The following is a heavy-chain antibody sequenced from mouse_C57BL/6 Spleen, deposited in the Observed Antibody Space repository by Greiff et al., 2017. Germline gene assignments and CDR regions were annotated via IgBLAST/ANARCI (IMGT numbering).Heavy chain of an antibody. CDR1: GYTFTSYW. Sequence: QVQLQQPGAELVKPGASVKLSCKASGYTFTSYWMQWVKQRPGQGLEWIGEIAPSDSYTNYNQKFKGKATLTVDTSSSTAYMQLSSLTSEDSAVYYCARSYYGSSHYYFDYWGQGTTRTVSS. V-gene: IGHV1-50*01. CDR3: ARSYYGSSHYYFDY. D-gene: IGHD1-1*01. CDR2: IAPSDSYT. J-gene: IGHJ2*01.